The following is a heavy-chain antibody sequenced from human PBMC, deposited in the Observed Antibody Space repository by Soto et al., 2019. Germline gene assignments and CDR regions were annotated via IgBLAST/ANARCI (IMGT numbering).Heavy chain of an antibody. CDR2: MQPSTGRT. CDR3: ARGVSAGVDY. J-gene: IGHJ4*02. D-gene: IGHD1-26*01. Sequence: SLKVSCKASGYSFTSLDINWVRQTAGQGLEWMGWMQPSTGRTGYAQKFQGRVTMTRDTSINTAYTELTTLTSDDTAFYYCARGVSAGVDYWGQGTLVTVSS. V-gene: IGHV1-8*01. CDR1: GYSFTSLD.